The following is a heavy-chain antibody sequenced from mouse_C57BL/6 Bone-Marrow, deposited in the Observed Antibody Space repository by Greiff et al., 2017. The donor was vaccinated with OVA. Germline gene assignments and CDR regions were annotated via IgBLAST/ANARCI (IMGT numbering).Heavy chain of an antibody. Sequence: VQLQQSGTVLARPGASVKMSCTTSGYTFTSYWMHWVKQRPGPGLEWIGAIYPGNSDTSYHQKFKGKAKLTAVTSASTAYMELSSLTNEDSAVYYCTRWIYYGNWAYWGQGTTLTGSS. CDR3: TRWIYYGNWAY. V-gene: IGHV1-5*01. CDR1: GYTFTSYW. D-gene: IGHD2-1*01. CDR2: IYPGNSDT. J-gene: IGHJ2*01.